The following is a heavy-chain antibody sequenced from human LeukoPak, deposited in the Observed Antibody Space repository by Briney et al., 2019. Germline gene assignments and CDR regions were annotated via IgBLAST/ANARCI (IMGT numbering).Heavy chain of an antibody. Sequence: SVKVPCKASGGTFSSYAISWVRQAPGQGLEWMGRIIPIFGTANYAQKFQGRVTITTDESTSTAYMELSSLRSEDTAVYYCAKTPIPGIAVAEDYWGQGTLVTVSS. CDR1: GGTFSSYA. CDR2: IIPIFGTA. V-gene: IGHV1-69*05. D-gene: IGHD6-19*01. J-gene: IGHJ4*02. CDR3: AKTPIPGIAVAEDY.